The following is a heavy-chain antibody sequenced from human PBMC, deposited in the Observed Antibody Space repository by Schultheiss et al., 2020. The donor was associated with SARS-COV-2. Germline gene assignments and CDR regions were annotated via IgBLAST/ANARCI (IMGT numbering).Heavy chain of an antibody. Sequence: GGSLRLSCAASGFTFSSYAMSWVRQAPGKGLEWVSSISSSSSYIYYADSVKGRFTISRDNAKNSLYLQMNSLRAEDTAVYYCARDSGIDRYYYDSSGYYRYGMDVWGQGTTVTVSS. CDR3: ARDSGIDRYYYDSSGYYRYGMDV. V-gene: IGHV3-21*01. J-gene: IGHJ6*02. CDR2: ISSSSSYI. CDR1: GFTFSSYA. D-gene: IGHD3-22*01.